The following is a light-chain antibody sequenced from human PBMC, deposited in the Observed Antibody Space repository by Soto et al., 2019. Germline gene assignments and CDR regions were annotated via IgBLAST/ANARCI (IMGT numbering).Light chain of an antibody. V-gene: IGKV3-20*01. CDR2: GAS. Sequence: EIVLTQSPGTLSLSPGERATLSCRVSQSVSSSYLAWYQPKPGQAPRLLIYGASSRATGIPDRFSASGSGTDFTLTISRLESEDVAVDYGQQFASSPLTVGGGTKVEIK. CDR3: QQFASSPLT. J-gene: IGKJ4*01. CDR1: QSVSSSY.